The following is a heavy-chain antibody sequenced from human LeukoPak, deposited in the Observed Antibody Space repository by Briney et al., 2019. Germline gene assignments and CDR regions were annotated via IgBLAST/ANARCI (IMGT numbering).Heavy chain of an antibody. CDR1: GGSISSGGYY. V-gene: IGHV4-31*03. CDR3: ARARRIAARPNWFDP. J-gene: IGHJ5*02. Sequence: SQTLSLICTVSGGSISSGGYYWSWIRQHPGKGLEWIGYIYYSGSTYYNPSLKSRVTISVDTSKNQFSLKLSSVTAADTAVYYCARARRIAARPNWFDPWGQGTLVTVSS. D-gene: IGHD6-6*01. CDR2: IYYSGST.